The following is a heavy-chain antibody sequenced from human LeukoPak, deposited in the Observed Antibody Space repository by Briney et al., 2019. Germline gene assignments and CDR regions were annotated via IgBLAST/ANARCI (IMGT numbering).Heavy chain of an antibody. D-gene: IGHD6-19*01. J-gene: IGHJ4*02. CDR1: GFTFSTYS. V-gene: IGHV3-23*01. Sequence: GWSLRLSGAASGFTFSTYSMTWVRQGPGKGLEWVSSIYPSGDSTFYADSVKGRFTISRDNSKNTLYLQMSSLRTEDTAIYYCAKDVVPDSGWDLDYWGQGTLVTVSS. CDR3: AKDVVPDSGWDLDY. CDR2: IYPSGDST.